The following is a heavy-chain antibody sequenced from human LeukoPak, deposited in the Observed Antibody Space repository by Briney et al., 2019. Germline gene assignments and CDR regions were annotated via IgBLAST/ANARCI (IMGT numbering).Heavy chain of an antibody. CDR2: ISYDGSNK. Sequence: SCKVSGYTLTELSMHWVRQAPGKGLEWVAVISYDGSNKYYADSVKGRFTISRDNSKNTLYLQMNSLRAEDTAVYYCARDEKRYCSSTSCYWPDYWGQGTLVTVSS. CDR1: GYTLTELS. J-gene: IGHJ4*02. CDR3: ARDEKRYCSSTSCYWPDY. V-gene: IGHV3-30-3*01. D-gene: IGHD2-2*01.